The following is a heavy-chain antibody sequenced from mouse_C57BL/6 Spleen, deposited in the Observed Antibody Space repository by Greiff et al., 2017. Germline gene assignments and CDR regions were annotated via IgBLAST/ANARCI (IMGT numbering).Heavy chain of an antibody. Sequence: QVQLQQPGAELVKPGASVKLSCKASGYTFTSYWMHWVKQRPGRGLEWIGRIGPNSGGTKYNEKFKSKATLTVDKPSSTAYMQLSSRTSEDSAVYYCARSRYDYVFSFAYGGQGTLVTVSA. CDR1: GYTFTSYW. CDR3: ARSRYDYVFSFAY. V-gene: IGHV1-72*01. D-gene: IGHD2-4*01. J-gene: IGHJ3*01. CDR2: IGPNSGGT.